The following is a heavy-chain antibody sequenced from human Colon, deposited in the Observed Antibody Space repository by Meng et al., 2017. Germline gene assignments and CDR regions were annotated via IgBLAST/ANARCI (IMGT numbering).Heavy chain of an antibody. V-gene: IGHV4-39*01. CDR1: GGSISSNGYY. CDR3: ARRRGGSGRDC. J-gene: IGHJ4*02. Sequence: QLPLPEAGPGLVKPSEPLSLTCTVSGGSISSNGYYWDWVRQPPGKGLEWIGAIYHSGSTSYNPSLQSRVTMFVDTSKNQFSLMLTSVTATDTAVYYCARRRGGSGRDCWGQGTLVTVSS. D-gene: IGHD3-10*01. CDR2: IYHSGST.